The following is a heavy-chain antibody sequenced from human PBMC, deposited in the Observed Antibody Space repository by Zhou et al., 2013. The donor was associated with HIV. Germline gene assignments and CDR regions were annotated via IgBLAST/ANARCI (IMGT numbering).Heavy chain of an antibody. CDR2: IYASGST. D-gene: IGHD6-13*01. CDR3: ARLVAARDYYYYIDV. CDR1: GGSISSGNYY. J-gene: IGHJ6*03. Sequence: QVQLQESGPGLVKPSQTLSLTCAVSGGSISSGNYYWSWIRQPAGKGLEWIGHIYASGSTKYNPSLKSRVTISIDTSKNQFSLKLSSVTAADTAVYYCARLVAARDYYYYIDVVGQRATVTVSS. V-gene: IGHV4-61*09.